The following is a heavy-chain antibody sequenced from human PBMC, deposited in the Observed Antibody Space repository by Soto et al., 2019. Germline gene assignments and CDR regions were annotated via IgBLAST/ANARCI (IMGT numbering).Heavy chain of an antibody. J-gene: IGHJ4*02. CDR2: IYWDDDK. CDR1: WFSLRSTGVG. Sequence: SAPTPVNPTQPLALACTSSWFSLRSTGVGVGWIRQPPGKALEQLVLIYWDDDKRYSPSLKSRLTITKDTSKNQVVLTMTNMDPVDTATYYCAHRAGLQGNWDGGYFDFWGQGALVTVSS. CDR3: AHRAGLQGNWDGGYFDF. D-gene: IGHD1-1*01. V-gene: IGHV2-5*02.